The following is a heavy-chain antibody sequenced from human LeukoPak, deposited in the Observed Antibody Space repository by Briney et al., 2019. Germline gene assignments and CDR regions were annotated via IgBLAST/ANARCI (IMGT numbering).Heavy chain of an antibody. V-gene: IGHV3-48*03. CDR1: GFTFSSYA. D-gene: IGHD6-19*01. CDR2: ISSSGSTI. CDR3: AREAVAGYVDY. Sequence: GGSLRLSCAASGFTFSSYAMSWVRQAPGKGLEWVSYISSSGSTIYYADSVKGRFTISRDNAKNSLYLQMNSLRAEDTAVYYCAREAVAGYVDYWGQGTLVTVSS. J-gene: IGHJ4*02.